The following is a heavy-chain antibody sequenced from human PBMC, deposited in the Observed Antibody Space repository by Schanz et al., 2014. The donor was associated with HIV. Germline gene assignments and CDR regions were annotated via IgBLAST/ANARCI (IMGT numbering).Heavy chain of an antibody. D-gene: IGHD4-4*01. CDR3: ARDRLHPGNGMDV. CDR1: GFTFSDYG. CDR2: IWNDGSNT. V-gene: IGHV3-33*01. Sequence: QVQLVESGGGVVQPGRSLRLSCAASGFTFSDYGMHWVRQAPGKGLEWVAVIWNDGSNTFYADSVKGRFTISRDNSKKTVFLQMNNLRAEDTAVYYCARDRLHPGNGMDVWGPGALVTVSS. J-gene: IGHJ6*02.